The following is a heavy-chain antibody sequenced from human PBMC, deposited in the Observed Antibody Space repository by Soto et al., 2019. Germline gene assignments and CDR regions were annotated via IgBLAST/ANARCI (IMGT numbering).Heavy chain of an antibody. CDR2: IYSGHTT. CDR3: VRGPSDHKLRLVEWPYGDY. V-gene: IGHV3-53*01. Sequence: LRLSCVASGFIVSSNQMSWVRQAPGKGLEWVSVIYSGHTTYYADSVEGRFTISRDDSKNTLYLQMNSLRVEDTAVYYCVRGPSDHKLRLVEWPYGDYWGQGALVTVSS. J-gene: IGHJ4*02. D-gene: IGHD3-3*01. CDR1: GFIVSSNQ.